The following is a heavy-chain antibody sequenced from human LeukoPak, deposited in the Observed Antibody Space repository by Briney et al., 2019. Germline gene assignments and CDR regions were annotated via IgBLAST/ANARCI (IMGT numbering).Heavy chain of an antibody. D-gene: IGHD6-19*01. J-gene: IGHJ5*02. Sequence: SETLSLTCAVYGGSFSGYYWSWIRQPPGKGLEWIGEINHSGSTNYNPSLKSRVTISVDTSKNQFSLRLSSVTAADTAVYYCARAPISSGWYGTGDWFDPWGQRTLVTVSS. CDR1: GGSFSGYY. CDR2: INHSGST. CDR3: ARAPISSGWYGTGDWFDP. V-gene: IGHV4-34*01.